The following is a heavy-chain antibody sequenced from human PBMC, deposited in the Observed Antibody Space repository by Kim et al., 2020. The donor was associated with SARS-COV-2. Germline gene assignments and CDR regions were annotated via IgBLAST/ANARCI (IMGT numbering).Heavy chain of an antibody. J-gene: IGHJ4*02. CDR2: IYSDGAP. Sequence: GGSLRLSCAASGLSVTSNYMSWVRQAPGEGLQWVSIIYSDGAPYYADSVQGRFTISRDKSKNTLYLQMNSLRAEDTAVYYCARGRCGGGSCYSFPSYFDYWGQGALVTVSS. V-gene: IGHV3-53*01. CDR3: ARGRCGGGSCYSFPSYFDY. CDR1: GLSVTSNY. D-gene: IGHD2-15*01.